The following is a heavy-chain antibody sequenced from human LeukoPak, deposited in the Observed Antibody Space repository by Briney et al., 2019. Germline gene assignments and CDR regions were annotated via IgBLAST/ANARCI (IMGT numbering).Heavy chain of an antibody. V-gene: IGHV3-30*01. CDR1: GFTFSSYA. J-gene: IGHJ5*02. CDR2: ISYDGSNK. CDR3: AKAFGVVNNWFDP. Sequence: GGSLRLSCAASGFTFSSYAMHWVRQAPGKGLEWVAVISYDGSNKYYADSVKGRFTISRDNSKNTLYLQMNSLRAEDTAVYYCAKAFGVVNNWFDPWGQGTLATVSS. D-gene: IGHD3-3*01.